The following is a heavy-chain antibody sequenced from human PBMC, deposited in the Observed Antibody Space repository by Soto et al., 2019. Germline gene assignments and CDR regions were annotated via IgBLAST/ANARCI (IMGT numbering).Heavy chain of an antibody. Sequence: EVQLLESGGGLVQPGGSLRLSCAASGFTFSSYAMSWVRQAPGKGLEWVAVISGSGGSTYYADSVKGRFTISRDNSKNTLYLQMNSLTAEDTAVYYCAKDHVNRFRYFQHWGQGTLVTVSS. J-gene: IGHJ1*01. CDR1: GFTFSSYA. CDR2: ISGSGGST. CDR3: AKDHVNRFRYFQH. V-gene: IGHV3-23*01.